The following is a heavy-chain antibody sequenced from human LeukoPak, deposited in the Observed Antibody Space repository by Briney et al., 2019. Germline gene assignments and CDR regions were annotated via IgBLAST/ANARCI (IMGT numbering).Heavy chain of an antibody. J-gene: IGHJ4*02. V-gene: IGHV1-18*01. CDR1: GYTFTDYD. D-gene: IGHD1-7*01. CDR2: ISAYNGHT. Sequence: ASVKVSCKAFGYTFTDYDITWVRQAPGQGLEWMGWISAYNGHTNYAQKLQGRITVTTDTSTSTSYMELRSLRSDDTAVYYCARRGLGTTQRYFEYWGQGTLVIVSS. CDR3: ARRGLGTTQRYFEY.